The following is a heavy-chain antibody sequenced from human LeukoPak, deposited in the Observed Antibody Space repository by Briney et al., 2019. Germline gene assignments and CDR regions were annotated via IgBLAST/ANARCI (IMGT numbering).Heavy chain of an antibody. J-gene: IGHJ3*02. CDR2: IYYSGST. CDR3: ARQWRFLEWPYDAFDI. CDR1: GGSISSSSYY. D-gene: IGHD3-3*01. V-gene: IGHV4-39*01. Sequence: SETLSLTCTVSGGSISSSSYYRRWIRQPPGKGLEWIGRIYYSGSTYYNPSLKSRVTISVDTSKNQFSLKLSSVTAADTAVYYCARQWRFLEWPYDAFDIWGQGTMVTVSS.